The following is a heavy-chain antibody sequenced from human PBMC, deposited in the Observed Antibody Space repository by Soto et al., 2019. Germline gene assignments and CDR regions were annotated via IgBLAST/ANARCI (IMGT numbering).Heavy chain of an antibody. Sequence: VQLVESGGGVVQPGRSLRLSCAASGFTFSSYAMHWVRQAPGKGLEWVAVISYDGSNKYYADSVKGRFTISRDNSKNTLYLQMNSLRAEDTAVYYCARDRDGYFDLWGRGTLVTVSS. D-gene: IGHD2-8*01. V-gene: IGHV3-30-3*01. CDR1: GFTFSSYA. CDR3: ARDRDGYFDL. CDR2: ISYDGSNK. J-gene: IGHJ2*01.